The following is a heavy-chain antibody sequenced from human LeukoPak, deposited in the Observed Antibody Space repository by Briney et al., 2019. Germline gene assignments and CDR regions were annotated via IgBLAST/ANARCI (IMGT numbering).Heavy chain of an antibody. V-gene: IGHV3-30*02. J-gene: IGHJ4*02. CDR3: AKGGAVAVLDY. Sequence: GGSLRLSCAASGFTFSSFAMIWVRQAPGKGLEWLAFIRYDGSNKDYADSVKGQFTISRDNSKNTLYLQMNTLRTEDTAVYYCAKGGAVAVLDYWGQGTLVTVSS. CDR2: IRYDGSNK. CDR1: GFTFSSFA. D-gene: IGHD6-19*01.